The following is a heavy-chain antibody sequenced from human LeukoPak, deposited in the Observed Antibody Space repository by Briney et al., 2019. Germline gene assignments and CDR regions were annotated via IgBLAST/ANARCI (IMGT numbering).Heavy chain of an antibody. D-gene: IGHD3-16*02. CDR2: ISYDGSNK. V-gene: IGHV3-30-3*01. CDR3: ARLYPGWYFDY. CDR1: GFTFSSYA. Sequence: GSLRLSCAASGFTFSSYAMHWVRQAPGKGLEWVAVISYDGSNKYYADSVKGRFTISRDNSKNTLYLQMNSLRAEDTAFYYCARLYPGWYFDYWGQGTLVTVSS. J-gene: IGHJ4*02.